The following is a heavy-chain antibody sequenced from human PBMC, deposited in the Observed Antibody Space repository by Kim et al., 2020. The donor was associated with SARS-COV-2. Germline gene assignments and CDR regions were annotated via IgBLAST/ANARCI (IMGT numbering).Heavy chain of an antibody. CDR2: IIPNVGIV. Sequence: SVKVSCKASGDTFNNYGISWVRQAPGQGLEWMGRIIPNVGIVNYAQKFQDSVTMTADKSTSTVYMDLRSLRSDDTAVYYCARVRLNEYGYLELDYWGQG. J-gene: IGHJ4*02. V-gene: IGHV1-69*04. CDR3: ARVRLNEYGYLELDY. D-gene: IGHD4-17*01. CDR1: GDTFNNYG.